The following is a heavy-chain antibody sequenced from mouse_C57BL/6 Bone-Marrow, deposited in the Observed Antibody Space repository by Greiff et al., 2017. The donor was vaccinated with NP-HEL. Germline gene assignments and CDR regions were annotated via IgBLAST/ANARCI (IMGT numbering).Heavy chain of an antibody. CDR3: AEPASSYFDY. D-gene: IGHD1-1*01. CDR2: IYPRSGNT. Sequence: VQLQQSGAELARPGASVKLSCKASGYTFTSYGISWVKQRTGQGLEWIGEIYPRSGNTYYNEKFKGKATLTSDNYSSTAYMELRSLTSEDSAVYFCAEPASSYFDYWGKGTTLTVSS. CDR1: GYTFTSYG. J-gene: IGHJ2*01. V-gene: IGHV1-81*01.